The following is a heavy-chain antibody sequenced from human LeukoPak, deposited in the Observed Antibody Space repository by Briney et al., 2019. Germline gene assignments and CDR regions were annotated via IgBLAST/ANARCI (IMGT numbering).Heavy chain of an antibody. CDR2: MNPNSGNT. D-gene: IGHD3-3*01. CDR3: ARASFWSGHLDAFDI. J-gene: IGHJ3*02. V-gene: IGHV1-8*03. Sequence: ASVKVSCKASGYTFTSYDINWVRQATGQGLEWMGWMNPNSGNTGYAQKFQGRVTITRNTSISTAYMELSSLRSEDTAVYYCARASFWSGHLDAFDIWGQGTMVTVSS. CDR1: GYTFTSYD.